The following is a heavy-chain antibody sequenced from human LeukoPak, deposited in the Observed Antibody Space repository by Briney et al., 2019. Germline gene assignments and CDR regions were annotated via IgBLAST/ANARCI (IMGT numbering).Heavy chain of an antibody. CDR2: IYYSGST. CDR3: AREVDSGYGGWFDP. Sequence: NASETLSLTCTVSGGSISSYYWSWIRQPPGKGLEWIGYIYYSGSTNYNPSLKSRVTISVDTSKNQFSLKLSSVTAADTAVYYCAREVDSGYGGWFDPWGQGTLVTVSS. D-gene: IGHD5-12*01. V-gene: IGHV4-59*01. CDR1: GGSISSYY. J-gene: IGHJ5*02.